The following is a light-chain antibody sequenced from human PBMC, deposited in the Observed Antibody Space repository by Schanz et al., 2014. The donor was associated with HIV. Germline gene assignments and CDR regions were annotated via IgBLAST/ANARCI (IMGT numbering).Light chain of an antibody. Sequence: QSALTQPASVSGSPGQSITVSCTGTNNDIGSYTYVAWYQQHPGKAPKVVVYGVFDRPSGVSNRFSGSKSGNTASLTVSGLQAEDEADYYCSSYTSSSTRVFGGGTKLTVL. CDR1: NNDIGSYTY. J-gene: IGLJ3*02. V-gene: IGLV2-14*03. CDR2: GVF. CDR3: SSYTSSSTRV.